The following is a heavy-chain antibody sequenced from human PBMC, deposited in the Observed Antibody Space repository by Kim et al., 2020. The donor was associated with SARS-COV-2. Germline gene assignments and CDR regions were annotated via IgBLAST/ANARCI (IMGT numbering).Heavy chain of an antibody. Sequence: ASVKVSCKASGYTFTSYAMNWVRQAPGQGLEWMGWINTNTGNPTYAQGFTGRFVFSLDTSVSTAYLQISSLKAEDTAVYYCARDGGDWFDWLLPPNSPNYGMDVWGQGTTVTVSS. CDR1: GYTFTSYA. J-gene: IGHJ6*02. V-gene: IGHV7-4-1*02. CDR3: ARDGGDWFDWLLPPNSPNYGMDV. D-gene: IGHD3-9*01. CDR2: INTNTGNP.